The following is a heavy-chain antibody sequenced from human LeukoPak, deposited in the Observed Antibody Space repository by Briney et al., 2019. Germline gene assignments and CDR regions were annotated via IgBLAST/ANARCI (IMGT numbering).Heavy chain of an antibody. D-gene: IGHD4-17*01. Sequence: SETLSLTCTVSGYFISSGYDWGWIRQPPGKGLGWIGSIYHSGSTYYNPSLKSRVTISVDTSKNQFSLKLSSVTAADTAVYFCAREWGATVTVGPRDVWGKGTTVTVSS. J-gene: IGHJ6*04. CDR2: IYHSGST. CDR1: GYFISSGYD. V-gene: IGHV4-38-2*02. CDR3: AREWGATVTVGPRDV.